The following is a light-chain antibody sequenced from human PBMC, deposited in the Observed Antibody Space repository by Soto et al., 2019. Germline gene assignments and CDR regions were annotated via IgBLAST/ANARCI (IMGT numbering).Light chain of an antibody. CDR3: QQYGGSPYT. J-gene: IGKJ2*01. Sequence: EIVLTQSPGTLSLSPGARATLSCRASQTVRSNYLAWYQQKPGQAPRLLIYGASSRATGIPDRFSGTGSGTDFTLTISRLEPEDFAVYYCQQYGGSPYTFGQGTKLEIK. V-gene: IGKV3-20*01. CDR2: GAS. CDR1: QTVRSNY.